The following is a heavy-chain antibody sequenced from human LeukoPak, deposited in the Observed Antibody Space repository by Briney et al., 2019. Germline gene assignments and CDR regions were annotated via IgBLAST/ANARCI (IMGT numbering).Heavy chain of an antibody. CDR2: IKTDGSIT. V-gene: IGHV3-74*01. D-gene: IGHD3/OR15-3a*01. Sequence: GGSLRLSCAASGFTFTNYWMHWVRQAPGKGLVWVSRIKTDGSITNYADSVKGRFTISRDNAKNTLYLQMNSLRAEDTAVYYCARGGDGSIYGLVYWGQGTLVTVPS. CDR3: ARGGDGSIYGLVY. CDR1: GFTFTNYW. J-gene: IGHJ4*02.